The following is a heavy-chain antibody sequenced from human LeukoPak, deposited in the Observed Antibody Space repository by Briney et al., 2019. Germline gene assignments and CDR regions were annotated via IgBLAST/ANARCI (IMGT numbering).Heavy chain of an antibody. CDR1: GGTFSSYA. J-gene: IGHJ5*02. Sequence: SVKVSCKASGGTFSSYAISWVRQAPGQGLEWMGGTIPIFGTANYAQKFQGRVTITTDESTSTAYMELSRLRSDDTAVYYCATADPRKTVRGVEGWSDPWGQGTLVTVSS. V-gene: IGHV1-69*05. CDR3: ATADPRKTVRGVEGWSDP. D-gene: IGHD1-14*01. CDR2: TIPIFGTA.